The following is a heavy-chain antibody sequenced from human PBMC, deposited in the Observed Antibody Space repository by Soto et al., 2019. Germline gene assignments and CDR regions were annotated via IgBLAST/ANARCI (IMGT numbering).Heavy chain of an antibody. D-gene: IGHD3-16*01. CDR2: IIPIFGTA. Sequence: SVKVSCKASGGTLSSYAISWVRQAPGQGLEWMGGIIPIFGTANYAQKFQGRVTITADESTSTAYMELSSLRSEDTAVYYCARSPSWGGYYYYGMDVWGQGTTVTVSS. CDR3: ARSPSWGGYYYYGMDV. CDR1: GGTLSSYA. J-gene: IGHJ6*02. V-gene: IGHV1-69*13.